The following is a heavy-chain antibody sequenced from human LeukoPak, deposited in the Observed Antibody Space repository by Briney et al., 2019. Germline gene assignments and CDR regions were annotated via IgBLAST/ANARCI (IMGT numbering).Heavy chain of an antibody. CDR3: ARGLWEQLGGWATSQRGYYFDY. D-gene: IGHD6-6*01. CDR2: IYYSGST. CDR1: GGSISSYY. J-gene: IGHJ4*02. V-gene: IGHV4-59*01. Sequence: SETLSLTRTVSGGSISSYYWSWIRQPPGKGLEWIGYIYYSGSTNYNPSLKSRVTISVDTSKNQFSLKLSSVTAADTAVYYCARGLWEQLGGWATSQRGYYFDYWGQGTLVTVSS.